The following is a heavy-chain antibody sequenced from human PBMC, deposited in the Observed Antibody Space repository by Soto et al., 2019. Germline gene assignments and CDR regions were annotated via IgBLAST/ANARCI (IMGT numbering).Heavy chain of an antibody. CDR1: GFTFSSYS. Sequence: GGSLRLSCAASGFTFSSYSMNWVRQAPGKGLEWVSSISSSSSYIYYADSVKGRFTTSRDNAKNSLYLQMNSLRAEDTAVYYCARDPGGWLPIDYWGQGTLVTVSS. J-gene: IGHJ4*02. CDR3: ARDPGGWLPIDY. V-gene: IGHV3-21*01. D-gene: IGHD5-12*01. CDR2: ISSSSSYI.